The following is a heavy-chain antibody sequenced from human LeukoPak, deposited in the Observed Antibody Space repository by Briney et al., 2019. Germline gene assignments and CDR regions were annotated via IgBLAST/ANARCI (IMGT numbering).Heavy chain of an antibody. J-gene: IGHJ6*03. V-gene: IGHV1-69*05. D-gene: IGHD2-2*02. CDR3: ARGERRYCSSTSCYSVREYYYYMDV. CDR2: IIPIFGTA. CDR1: GGTFSSYA. Sequence: ASVKVSCKASGGTFSSYAISWVRQAPGQGLEWMGGIIPIFGTANYAQKFQGRVTITTDESTSTAYMELSSLRSEDTAVYYCARGERRYCSSTSCYSVREYYYYMDVWGKGTTVTVSS.